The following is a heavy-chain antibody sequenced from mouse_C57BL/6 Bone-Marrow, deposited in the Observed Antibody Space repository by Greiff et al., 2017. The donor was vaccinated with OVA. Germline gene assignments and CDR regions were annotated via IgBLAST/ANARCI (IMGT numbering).Heavy chain of an antibody. CDR1: GYSITSGYY. CDR3: ARYGLDY. Sequence: EVKLVESGPGLVKPSQSLSLTCSVTGYSITSGYYWNWIRQFPGNKLEWMGYISYDGSNNYNPSLKNRISITRDTSKNQFFLKLNSVTTEDTATYYCARYGLDYWGQGTTLTVSS. D-gene: IGHD1-1*01. CDR2: ISYDGSN. V-gene: IGHV3-6*01. J-gene: IGHJ2*01.